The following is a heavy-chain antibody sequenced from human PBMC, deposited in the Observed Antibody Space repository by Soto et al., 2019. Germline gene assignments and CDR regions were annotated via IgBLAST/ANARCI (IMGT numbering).Heavy chain of an antibody. CDR3: ARERSSVPDYYDSSGYYFDH. J-gene: IGHJ4*02. CDR2: IYYSGST. D-gene: IGHD3-22*01. CDR1: GGSISSGDYY. Sequence: PSETLSLTCTVSGGSISSGDYYWSWIRQPPGKGLEWIGYIYYSGSTYYNPSLKSRVTISVDTSKNQFSLKLSSVTAADTAVYYCARERSSVPDYYDSSGYYFDHWGQGTLVTVSS. V-gene: IGHV4-30-4*01.